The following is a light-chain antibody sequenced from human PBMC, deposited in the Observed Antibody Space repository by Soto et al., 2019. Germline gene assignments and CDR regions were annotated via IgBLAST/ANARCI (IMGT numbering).Light chain of an antibody. J-gene: IGKJ1*01. CDR1: QGIRND. V-gene: IGKV1-6*01. Sequence: IQITQAPSSLSASVGDRVTITFWASQGIRNDLGWYQQKPGKAPKLMIYDASSLQSGVPSRLRGSGSGKYLTRTXSSLQPEDFATYQCPQDYNYPQTLVXXTXVDIK. CDR2: DAS. CDR3: PQDYNYPQT.